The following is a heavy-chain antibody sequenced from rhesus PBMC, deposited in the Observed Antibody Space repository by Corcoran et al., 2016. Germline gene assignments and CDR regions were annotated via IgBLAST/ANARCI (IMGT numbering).Heavy chain of an antibody. CDR2: IYGRRTPP. Sequence: QVQLQESGQGVVKPSETLSITCAVSGGSISDRYRWSWISQPPGKGLEWIWYIYGRRTPPTSNPALQSRVIISKDTSKNQFSLKRSSATAADTSWYYCAIAGTVVVRTPYYFDYWGQAVLVTVSS. J-gene: IGHJ4*01. CDR1: GGSISDRYR. CDR3: AIAGTVVVRTPYYFDY. D-gene: IGHD3-16*01. V-gene: IGHV4S10*01.